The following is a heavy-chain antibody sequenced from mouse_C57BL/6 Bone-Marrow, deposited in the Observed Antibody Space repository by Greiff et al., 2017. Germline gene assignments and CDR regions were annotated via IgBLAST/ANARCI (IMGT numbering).Heavy chain of an antibody. Sequence: EVQLQQSGPELVKPGASVKIPCKASGYTFTDYNMDWVKQSHGKSLEWIGDINPNNGGTIYNQKFKGKATLTVDKSYSTAYMELRGLTSEDTAIYYCARRGGTTVVATEFDYWGQGTTLTVSS. D-gene: IGHD1-1*01. V-gene: IGHV1-18*01. CDR1: GYTFTDYN. CDR3: ARRGGTTVVATEFDY. J-gene: IGHJ2*01. CDR2: INPNNGGT.